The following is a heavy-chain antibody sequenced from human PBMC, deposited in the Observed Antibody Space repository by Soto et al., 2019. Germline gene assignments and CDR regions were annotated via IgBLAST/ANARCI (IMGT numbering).Heavy chain of an antibody. D-gene: IGHD3-9*01. V-gene: IGHV3-30*18. CDR1: GFTFSSYG. Sequence: GGSLRLSCAASGFTFSSYGMHWVRQAPGKGLEWVAVISYDGSNKYYADSVKGRFTISRDNSKNTLYLQMNSLRAEDTAVYYCAKDLGGLVKRFDYWGQGTLVTVSS. CDR3: AKDLGGLVKRFDY. CDR2: ISYDGSNK. J-gene: IGHJ4*02.